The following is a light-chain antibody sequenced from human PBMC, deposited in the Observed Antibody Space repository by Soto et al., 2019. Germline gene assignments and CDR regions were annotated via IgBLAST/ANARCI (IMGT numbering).Light chain of an antibody. J-gene: IGLJ1*01. CDR2: DVS. Sequence: QSALTQPRSVSGSPGQSVTISCTGTSSDVGVYNYVSWYQQHPGKAPILMIYDVSKRPSGVPERFSGSKSGNTSSLTISGLHAVEGADDIGFSDAGSYYVFGSGTKVTVL. CDR1: SSDVGVYNY. CDR3: FSDAGSYYV. V-gene: IGLV2-11*01.